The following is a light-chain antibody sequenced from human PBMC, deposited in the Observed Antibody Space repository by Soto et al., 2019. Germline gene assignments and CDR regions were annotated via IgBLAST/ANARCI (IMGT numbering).Light chain of an antibody. V-gene: IGKV3-20*01. CDR1: HSVNSNY. CDR2: GAS. Sequence: EIVLTQSPGTLSLSPGETGTLSCRASHSVNSNYLAWYQQKLGQPPRVLIYGASRRAAGIPERFSGSGSGTDFTLTISTLEPEDSTVHHCQQYGISPVTFGQGSRLEIQ. CDR3: QQYGISPVT. J-gene: IGKJ5*01.